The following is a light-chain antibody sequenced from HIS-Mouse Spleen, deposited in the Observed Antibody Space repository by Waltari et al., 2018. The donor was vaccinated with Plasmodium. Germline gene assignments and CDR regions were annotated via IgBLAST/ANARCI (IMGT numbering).Light chain of an antibody. CDR3: QSADSSGTPNWV. Sequence: SYELTQPPSVSVSPGQTARITCSGDALPKQYAYWYQQKPGQAPVLVIYKDSDRPSGSPGRFSGASSGTTVTLTIRGVQAEDEADYYCQSADSSGTPNWVFGGGTKLTVL. J-gene: IGLJ3*02. CDR1: ALPKQY. V-gene: IGLV3-25*03. CDR2: KDS.